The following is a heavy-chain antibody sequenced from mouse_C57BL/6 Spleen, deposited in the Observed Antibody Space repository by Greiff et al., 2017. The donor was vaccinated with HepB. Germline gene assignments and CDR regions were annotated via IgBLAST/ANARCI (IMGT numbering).Heavy chain of an antibody. CDR3: VWDGYYDYAMDY. J-gene: IGHJ4*01. V-gene: IGHV5-17*01. CDR2: ISSGSSTI. Sequence: EVKLVESGGGLVKPGGSLKLSCAASGFTFSDYGMHWVRQAPEKGLEWVAYISSGSSTIYYADTVKGRFTISRDNAKNTLFLQMTSLRSEDTAMYYCVWDGYYDYAMDYWGQGTSVTVSS. D-gene: IGHD2-3*01. CDR1: GFTFSDYG.